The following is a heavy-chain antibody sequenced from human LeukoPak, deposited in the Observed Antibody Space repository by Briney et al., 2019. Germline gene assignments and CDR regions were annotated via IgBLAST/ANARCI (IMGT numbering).Heavy chain of an antibody. Sequence: SVKVSCKTSGGAFSSYDISWLRQAPGQGLEWMGGITPIFGTANYAQKFQGRVTITAVESMTTAYMELSSLRSEDTAVYYCASSGYSYGRLGGNWFDPWGQGTLVTVSS. CDR2: ITPIFGTA. V-gene: IGHV1-69*01. J-gene: IGHJ5*02. CDR3: ASSGYSYGRLGGNWFDP. CDR1: GGAFSSYD. D-gene: IGHD5-18*01.